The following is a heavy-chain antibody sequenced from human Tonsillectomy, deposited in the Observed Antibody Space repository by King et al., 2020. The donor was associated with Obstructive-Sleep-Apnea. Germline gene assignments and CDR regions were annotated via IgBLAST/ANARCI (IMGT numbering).Heavy chain of an antibody. D-gene: IGHD2-21*01. V-gene: IGHV3-48*04. CDR2: IGSSISTI. CDR3: ARDCAGRSEGYFDY. CDR1: GFTFSTYS. J-gene: IGHJ4*02. Sequence: VQLVESGGGLVQPGGSLRLSCAASGFTFSTYSMNLVRQAPGKGLEWVSYIGSSISTIWYGDTGKGRFTISRDNVKNSLYLQINSLRAEDTAVYYCARDCAGRSEGYFDYWGQGTLVTVSS.